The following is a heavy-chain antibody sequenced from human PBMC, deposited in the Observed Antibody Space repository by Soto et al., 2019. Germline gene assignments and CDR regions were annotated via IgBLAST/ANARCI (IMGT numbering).Heavy chain of an antibody. J-gene: IGHJ4*02. CDR3: AAGNPPRDY. Sequence: VLLLESGGGFVQPGGSLTLSCAASGFRFSAYAMTWVRQAPGKGLEWVSNIKNDGDATYYADSAKGRFTISRDNSMNMLFLQMNSLRAQDTAVYYCAAGNPPRDYWGQGTLVTVSP. CDR2: IKNDGDAT. CDR1: GFRFSAYA. V-gene: IGHV3-23*01. D-gene: IGHD6-13*01.